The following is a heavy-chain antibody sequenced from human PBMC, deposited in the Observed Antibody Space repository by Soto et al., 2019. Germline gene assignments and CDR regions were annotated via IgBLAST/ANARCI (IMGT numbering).Heavy chain of an antibody. CDR1: GFTVSSNY. D-gene: IGHD2-15*01. CDR2: IYSGGST. V-gene: IGHV3-53*01. CDR3: ARGVGYCSGGSCYRSVWYYFDY. J-gene: IGHJ4*02. Sequence: PGGSLRLSCAASGFTVSSNYMSWVRQAPGKGLEWVSVIYSGGSTYYADSVKGRFTISRDNSKNTLYLQMNSPRAEDTAVYYCARGVGYCSGGSCYRSVWYYFDYWGQGTLVTVSS.